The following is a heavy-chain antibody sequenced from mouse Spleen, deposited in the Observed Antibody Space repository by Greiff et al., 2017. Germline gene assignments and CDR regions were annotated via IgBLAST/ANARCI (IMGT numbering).Heavy chain of an antibody. D-gene: IGHD2-12*01. CDR3: ARDSYYSYDEGMDY. CDR1: GFTFSDYG. CDR2: ISSGSSTI. V-gene: IGHV5-17*01. Sequence: EVQVVESGGGLVKPGGSLKLSCAASGFTFSDYGMHWVRQAPEKGLEWVAYISSGSSTIYYADTVKGRFTISRDNAKNTLFLQMTSLRSEDTAMYYCARDSYYSYDEGMDYWGQGTSVTVSS. J-gene: IGHJ4*01.